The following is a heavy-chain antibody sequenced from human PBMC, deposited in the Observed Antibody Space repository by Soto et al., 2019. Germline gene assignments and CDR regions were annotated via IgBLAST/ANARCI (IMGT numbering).Heavy chain of an antibody. CDR1: GFTFSSYA. V-gene: IGHV3-30-3*01. J-gene: IGHJ4*02. D-gene: IGHD6-13*01. Sequence: GGSLRLSCAASGFTFSSYAMHWVRQAPGKGLEWVAVISYDGSNKYYADSVKGRFTISRDNSKNTLYLQMNSLRAEDTAVYYCARAQFSSWPYFDYWGQGTLVTVSS. CDR3: ARAQFSSWPYFDY. CDR2: ISYDGSNK.